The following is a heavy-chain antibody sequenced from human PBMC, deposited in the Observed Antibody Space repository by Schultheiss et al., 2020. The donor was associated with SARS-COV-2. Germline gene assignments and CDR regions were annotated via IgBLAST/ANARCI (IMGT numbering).Heavy chain of an antibody. J-gene: IGHJ6*02. Sequence: SETLSLTCTVSGGSISSGGYYWSWIRQHPGKGLEWIGYIYYSGSTKYNPSLKSRVTISVDTSKNQFSLKLSSVTAADTAVYYCARDRIAKYYDFWSGYPPTLNYYYYYGMDVWGQGTTVTVSS. D-gene: IGHD3-3*01. CDR3: ARDRIAKYYDFWSGYPPTLNYYYYYGMDV. CDR2: IYYSGST. CDR1: GGSISSGGYY. V-gene: IGHV4-61*08.